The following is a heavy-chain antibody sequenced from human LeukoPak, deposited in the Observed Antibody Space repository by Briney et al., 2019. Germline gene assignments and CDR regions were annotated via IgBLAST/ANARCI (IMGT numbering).Heavy chain of an antibody. CDR2: IKQDGSEK. CDR1: GFTFSSYW. J-gene: IGHJ6*03. D-gene: IGHD6-6*01. CDR3: ARVYEYSSSSRYYYYYYMDV. V-gene: IGHV3-7*01. Sequence: GGSLRLSCAASGFTFSSYWMSWVRQAPGKGLEWVANIKQDGSEKYYVDSVKGRFTISRDNAKNSLYLQMNSLRAEDTAVYYCARVYEYSSSSRYYYYYYMDVWGKGTTVTVSS.